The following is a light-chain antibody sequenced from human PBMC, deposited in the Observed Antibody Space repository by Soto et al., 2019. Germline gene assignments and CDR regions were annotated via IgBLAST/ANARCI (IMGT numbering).Light chain of an antibody. J-gene: IGLJ2*01. CDR1: SSDVGGYNY. CDR2: EVS. CDR3: SSYTSDNTLV. Sequence: QSALTQPASVSGSPGQSITISCTGTSSDVGGYNYVSWYQHHPGKAPKLIIYEVSNRPSGVSNRFSGSKSGNTASLTISGLSAEDETDYYCSSYTSDNTLVFGGGTKLTVL. V-gene: IGLV2-14*01.